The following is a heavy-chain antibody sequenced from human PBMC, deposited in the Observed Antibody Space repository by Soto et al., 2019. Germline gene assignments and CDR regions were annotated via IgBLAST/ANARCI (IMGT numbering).Heavy chain of an antibody. J-gene: IGHJ1*01. CDR1: GGSISSYY. CDR3: ASQGVYFQH. V-gene: IGHV4-59*01. Sequence: QVQLQESGPGLVKPSETLSLTCTVSGGSISSYYWSWIRQPPGKGLEWIGYIFYSGTTNYNPSLKSRVTISVDTSKNQFSLKLSSVTAADTALYYCASQGVYFQHWGQGTLVTVSS. CDR2: IFYSGTT.